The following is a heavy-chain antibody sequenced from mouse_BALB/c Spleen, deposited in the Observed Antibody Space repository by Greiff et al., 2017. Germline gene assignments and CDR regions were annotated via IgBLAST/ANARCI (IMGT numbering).Heavy chain of an antibody. CDR3: ARSYYYGSSYAMDY. Sequence: QVTLKVCGPGILQPSQTLSLTCSFSGFSLSTSGMGVSWIRQPSGKGLEWLAHIYWDDDKRYNPSLKSRLTISKDTSRNQVFLKITSVDTADTATYYCARSYYYGSSYAMDYWGQGTSVTVSS. V-gene: IGHV8-12*01. D-gene: IGHD1-1*01. J-gene: IGHJ4*01. CDR2: IYWDDDK. CDR1: GFSLSTSGMG.